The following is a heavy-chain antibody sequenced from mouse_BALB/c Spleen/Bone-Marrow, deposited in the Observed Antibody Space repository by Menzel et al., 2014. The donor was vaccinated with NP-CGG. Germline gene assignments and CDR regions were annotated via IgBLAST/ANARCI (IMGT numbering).Heavy chain of an antibody. Sequence: QVQLKESGAELMKPGASVKISCKATGYTFSSYWIEWVKQRPGHGLEWIGEILPESGSTNYNEKFKGKATFTADKSSNTAYMQLSSLTSEDSAVYYCARNGNSPAWFAYWGQGTLVTVSA. CDR3: ARNGNSPAWFAY. CDR1: GYTFSSYW. CDR2: ILPESGST. D-gene: IGHD2-1*01. V-gene: IGHV1-9*01. J-gene: IGHJ3*01.